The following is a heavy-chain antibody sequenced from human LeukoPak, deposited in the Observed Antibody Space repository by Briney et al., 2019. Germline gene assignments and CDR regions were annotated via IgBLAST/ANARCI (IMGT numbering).Heavy chain of an antibody. V-gene: IGHV3-23*01. CDR2: ISGSGDNT. Sequence: PGGSLRLSCLTSGFTFSSYAMSWVRQAPGKGLEWVSGISGSGDNTYYADSVKGRFTISRDNSKNTLYVQVSSLGTEDTAAYYCAKGSYYDSSGSFYFDYWGQGTLVTVSS. CDR3: AKGSYYDSSGSFYFDY. D-gene: IGHD3-22*01. J-gene: IGHJ4*02. CDR1: GFTFSSYA.